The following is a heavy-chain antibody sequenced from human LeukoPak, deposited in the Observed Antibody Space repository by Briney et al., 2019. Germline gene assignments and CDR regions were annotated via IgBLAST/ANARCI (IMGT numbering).Heavy chain of an antibody. Sequence: PSETLSLTCTVSGGSISSYYWSWIRQPPGKGLEWIGYIYYSGSTNYNPSLKSRVTISVDTSKNQFPLKLSSVTAADTAVYYCARMEFDTAMAIGDWGQGTLVTVSS. D-gene: IGHD5-18*01. CDR2: IYYSGST. V-gene: IGHV4-59*01. CDR3: ARMEFDTAMAIGD. J-gene: IGHJ4*02. CDR1: GGSISSYY.